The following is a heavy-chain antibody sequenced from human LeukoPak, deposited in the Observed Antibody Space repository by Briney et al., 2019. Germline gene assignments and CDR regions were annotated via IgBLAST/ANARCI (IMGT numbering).Heavy chain of an antibody. CDR2: ITSSGSTI. CDR3: ARDSYDSSGYYYLFDY. CDR1: GFTFSSYE. D-gene: IGHD3-22*01. Sequence: GGSLRLSCAASGFTFSSYEMNWVRQAPGKGLEWVSYITSSGSTIYYADSVKGRFTISRDNAKNSLYLQMNSLRAEDTAVYYCARDSYDSSGYYYLFDYWGQGALVTVSS. V-gene: IGHV3-48*03. J-gene: IGHJ4*02.